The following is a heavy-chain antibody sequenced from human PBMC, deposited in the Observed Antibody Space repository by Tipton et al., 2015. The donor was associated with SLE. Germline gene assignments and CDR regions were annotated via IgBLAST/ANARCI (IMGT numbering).Heavy chain of an antibody. CDR1: GDSVTNGNYY. CDR3: AREGSSSSPGLVDP. D-gene: IGHD6-13*01. J-gene: IGHJ5*02. CDR2: VFYRGVT. V-gene: IGHV4-39*07. Sequence: TLSLTCSVSGDSVTNGNYYWGWIRQPPWQGLEWIGSVFYRGVTYYNPSLESRVTVSVDTSKNQFSLKLSSVTAADTAVYYCAREGSSSSPGLVDPWGQGTLVTVSS.